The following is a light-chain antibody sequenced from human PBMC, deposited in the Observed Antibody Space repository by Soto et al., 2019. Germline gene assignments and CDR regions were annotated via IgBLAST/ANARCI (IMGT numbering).Light chain of an antibody. J-gene: IGKJ1*01. Sequence: DIQMTQSPSSLSASVGDRVTITCRASQSIGRFLNWYQQKPGKAPKLLIYAASTLQSGVPSRFSGSGSGTEFTLTISSLQPDDFATYYCQHYNSYSEAFGQGTRWIS. CDR2: AAS. CDR1: QSIGRF. V-gene: IGKV1-9*01. CDR3: QHYNSYSEA.